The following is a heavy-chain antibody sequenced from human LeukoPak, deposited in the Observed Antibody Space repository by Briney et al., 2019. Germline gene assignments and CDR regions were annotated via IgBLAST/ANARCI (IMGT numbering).Heavy chain of an antibody. CDR3: AGPVSGSWDFGW. Sequence: PGGSQRLSCVASGITLSSSWISWVRLAPGTGLEWVANINPVGSAKLYVDSVKGRFTISRDNAENSLYLQMASLRAEDTAVYYCAGPVSGSWDFGWGGQGTLVTVSS. CDR2: INPVGSAK. V-gene: IGHV3-7*04. CDR1: GITLSSSW. J-gene: IGHJ4*02. D-gene: IGHD6-13*01.